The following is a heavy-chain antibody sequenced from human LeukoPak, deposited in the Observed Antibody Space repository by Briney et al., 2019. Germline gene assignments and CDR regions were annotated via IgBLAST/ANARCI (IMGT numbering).Heavy chain of an antibody. CDR2: ISSSSSYT. Sequence: PGGSLRLSCAASGFTFSDYYTSWIREAPGKGLEWGSYISSSSSYTNYADSVKGRFTSSRDNAKNSLYLQMNSLRAEDTAVYYCARVPRITMVRGVIKAYYFDYWGQGTLVTVSS. J-gene: IGHJ4*02. D-gene: IGHD3-10*01. CDR1: GFTFSDYY. V-gene: IGHV3-11*05. CDR3: ARVPRITMVRGVIKAYYFDY.